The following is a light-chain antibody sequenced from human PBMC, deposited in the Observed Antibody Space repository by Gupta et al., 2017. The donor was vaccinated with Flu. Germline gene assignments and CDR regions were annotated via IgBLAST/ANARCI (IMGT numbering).Light chain of an antibody. CDR3: QQYKNGHQEEYT. V-gene: IGKV3-15*01. J-gene: IGKJ3*01. CDR1: K. Sequence: KLAWYKQKPGQAPRLLIYGASTRATGSPGRYSGSGYGKECTLTISSLQSEECEVYYCQQYKNGHQEEYTFGHGTKVDIK. CDR2: GAS.